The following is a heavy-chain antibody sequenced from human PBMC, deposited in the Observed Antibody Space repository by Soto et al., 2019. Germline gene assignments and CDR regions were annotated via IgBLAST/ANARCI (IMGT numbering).Heavy chain of an antibody. V-gene: IGHV4-61*08. J-gene: IGHJ4*02. Sequence: TSETLSLTCTVSGGSISSGDYYWSWIRQSPGKGLEWIGFIYYGGSTNYNPSLKSRVTISVDTSKNQFSLKLSSVTAADTAVYYCAMSEGNDSSGYYDNYFDYWGQGTLVTVSS. CDR1: GGSISSGDYY. D-gene: IGHD3-22*01. CDR2: IYYGGST. CDR3: AMSEGNDSSGYYDNYFDY.